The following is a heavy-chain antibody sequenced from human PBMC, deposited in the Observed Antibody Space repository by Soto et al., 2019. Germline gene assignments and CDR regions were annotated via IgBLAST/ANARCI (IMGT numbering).Heavy chain of an antibody. V-gene: IGHV1-69*06. D-gene: IGHD6-19*01. Sequence: SVKVAFKASEDTFRRYSISLCLHAPLQGLEWMGWIIPIFGKANYAQNFQCRVTITADTSANTVYLELSSLRSEDTAVYYCARVNSGWGIEVGHMEVWGQGNTVTVSS. CDR2: IIPIFGKA. CDR1: EDTFRRYS. CDR3: ARVNSGWGIEVGHMEV. J-gene: IGHJ6*01.